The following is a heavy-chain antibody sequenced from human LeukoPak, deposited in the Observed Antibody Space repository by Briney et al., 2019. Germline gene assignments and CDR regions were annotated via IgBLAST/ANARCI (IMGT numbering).Heavy chain of an antibody. V-gene: IGHV3-30-3*01. J-gene: IGHJ3*01. CDR2: ISYDGSNK. D-gene: IGHD3-10*01. CDR1: GFTFSSYA. Sequence: PGGSLRLSCAASGFTFSSYAMHWVRQAPGKGLEWVAVISYDGSNKYYADSVKGRFTISRDNSKNTLYLQMNSLRAEDTAVYYCARESSYGSGSWGAFDVWGQGTMVTVSS. CDR3: ARESSYGSGSWGAFDV.